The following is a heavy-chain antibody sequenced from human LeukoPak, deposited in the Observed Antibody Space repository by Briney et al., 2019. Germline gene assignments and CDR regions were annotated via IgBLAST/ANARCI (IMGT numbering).Heavy chain of an antibody. CDR2: IYYSGST. J-gene: IGHJ4*02. CDR1: GGSISSYY. CDR3: VGQWELPPYYFDY. D-gene: IGHD1-26*01. V-gene: IGHV4-59*07. Sequence: SDTLSLTCTVSGGSISSYYWSWIRQPPGKGLEWIRYIYYSGSTNYNPSLKSRVNISVDTSKNQFSLKLSSVTAADTAVYYCVGQWELPPYYFDYWGQGTLVTVSS.